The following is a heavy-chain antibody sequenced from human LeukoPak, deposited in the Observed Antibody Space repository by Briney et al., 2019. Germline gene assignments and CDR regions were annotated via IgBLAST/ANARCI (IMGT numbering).Heavy chain of an antibody. J-gene: IGHJ6*03. Sequence: SETLSPTCTVSGGSISSYYWSWIRQPPGKGLEYIGSIYYSGSTNYNPSLRSRVTISVDTSKNQISLRLTSVTAADTAVYYCARGRLGSSWGDCMDVWGKGTTVTVSS. D-gene: IGHD6-13*01. V-gene: IGHV4-59*01. CDR3: ARGRLGSSWGDCMDV. CDR2: IYYSGST. CDR1: GGSISSYY.